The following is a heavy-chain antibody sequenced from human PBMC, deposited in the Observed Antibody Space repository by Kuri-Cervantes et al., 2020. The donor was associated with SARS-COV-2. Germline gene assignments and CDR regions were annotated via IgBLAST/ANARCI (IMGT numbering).Heavy chain of an antibody. D-gene: IGHD3-10*01. CDR1: GGSISSYY. J-gene: IGHJ3*02. V-gene: IGHV4-34*01. Sequence: SETLSLTCTVSGGSISSYYWSWIRQPPGKGLEWIGEINHSGSTNYNPSLKSRVTVSVDTSKNQFSLKLSSVTAADTAVYYCARLGPYYGSGSYYQDAFDIWGQGKRVTVSS. CDR3: ARLGPYYGSGSYYQDAFDI. CDR2: INHSGST.